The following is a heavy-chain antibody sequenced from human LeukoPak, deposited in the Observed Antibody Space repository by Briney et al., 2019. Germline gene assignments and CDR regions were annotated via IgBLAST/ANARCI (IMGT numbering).Heavy chain of an antibody. CDR1: GYSFTSYW. CDR3: ARSKYYDSSGYPFDP. J-gene: IGHJ5*02. V-gene: IGHV5-51*01. Sequence: GESLKISCKSSGYSFTSYWIGWVRQMPGKGLEWMGIIYPGDSDTRYSPSFQGQVTISADKSISTAYLQWSSLKASDTAMYYCARSKYYDSSGYPFDPWGQGTLVTVSS. D-gene: IGHD3-22*01. CDR2: IYPGDSDT.